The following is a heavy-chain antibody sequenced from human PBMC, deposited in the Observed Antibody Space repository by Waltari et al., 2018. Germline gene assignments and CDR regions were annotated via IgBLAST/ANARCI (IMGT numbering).Heavy chain of an antibody. CDR3: ARYSNLSPDDY. D-gene: IGHD6-13*01. V-gene: IGHV1-2*06. J-gene: IGHJ4*02. Sequence: QVQLVQSGAEVKKPGASVKVSCKASGYTFTGYYMHWVRQAPGQGLEWMGRINPNRGGTNYAQKFQGRVTMTRDTSISTAYMELSRLRSDDTAVYYCARYSNLSPDDYWGQGTLVTVSS. CDR1: GYTFTGYY. CDR2: INPNRGGT.